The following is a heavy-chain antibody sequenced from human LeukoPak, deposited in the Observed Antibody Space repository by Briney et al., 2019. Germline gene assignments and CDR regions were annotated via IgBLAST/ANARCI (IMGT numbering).Heavy chain of an antibody. CDR3: ARKDFWSGYPDY. J-gene: IGHJ4*02. CDR1: GFPFSIYS. Sequence: GGCLRLAYAAAGFPFSIYSIESVRQAPGEGLEWVAVISYDGSNKYYADSVKGRFTISRDNSKNTLYLQMNSLRAEDTAVYYCARKDFWSGYPDYWGQGTLVTVSS. V-gene: IGHV3-30-3*01. CDR2: ISYDGSNK. D-gene: IGHD3-3*01.